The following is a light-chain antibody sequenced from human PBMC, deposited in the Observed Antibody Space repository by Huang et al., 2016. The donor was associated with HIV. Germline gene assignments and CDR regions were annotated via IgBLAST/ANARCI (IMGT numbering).Light chain of an antibody. Sequence: IVLTPSPVTLSVSPGERATLFCRASQSVNNYLAWYQQQPGQAPRLLIYDAASRAAGIPARFSGSGSGTDFTLTISSRQPEDSAVYYCQQRSNWPPTLTFGGGTKVEIK. CDR2: DAA. J-gene: IGKJ4*01. V-gene: IGKV3-11*01. CDR1: QSVNNY. CDR3: QQRSNWPPTLT.